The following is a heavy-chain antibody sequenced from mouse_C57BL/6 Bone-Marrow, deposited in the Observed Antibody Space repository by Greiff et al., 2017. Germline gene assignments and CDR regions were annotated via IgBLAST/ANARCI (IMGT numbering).Heavy chain of an antibody. J-gene: IGHJ1*03. CDR1: GYTFTSYW. CDR3: ARFYGSSYGYFDV. V-gene: IGHV1-59*01. Sequence: VQLQQSGAELVRPGTSVKLSCKASGYTFTSYWMHWVKQRPGQGLEWIGVIDPSDSYTNYNQKFKGKATLTVDTSSSTAYMQLSSLTSEDSAVYDCARFYGSSYGYFDVWGTGTTVTVSS. D-gene: IGHD1-1*01. CDR2: IDPSDSYT.